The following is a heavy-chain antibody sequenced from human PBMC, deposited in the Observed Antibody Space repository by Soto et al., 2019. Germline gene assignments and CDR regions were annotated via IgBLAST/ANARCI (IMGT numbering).Heavy chain of an antibody. J-gene: IGHJ5*02. V-gene: IGHV3-13*05. CDR2: IGTAGDP. D-gene: IGHD3-22*01. CDR1: GFTFSSYD. Sequence: GGSLRLSCAASGFTFSSYDMHWVRQATGKGLEWVSAIGTAGDPYYPGSVKGRFTISRENAKNSLYLQMNSLRAGGTAVYYCARGQYYYDSSGYYYWFDPWGQGTLVTVSS. CDR3: ARGQYYYDSSGYYYWFDP.